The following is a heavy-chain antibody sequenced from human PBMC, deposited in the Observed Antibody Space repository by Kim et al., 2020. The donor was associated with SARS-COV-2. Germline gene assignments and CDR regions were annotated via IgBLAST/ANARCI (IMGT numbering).Heavy chain of an antibody. Sequence: SRVTISIDTSKNQFSLNLSSVTAADTAVYYCARVMSSYADLTSYNWFDPWGQGTLVTVSS. V-gene: IGHV4-31*02. D-gene: IGHD2-2*01. J-gene: IGHJ5*02. CDR3: ARVMSSYADLTSYNWFDP.